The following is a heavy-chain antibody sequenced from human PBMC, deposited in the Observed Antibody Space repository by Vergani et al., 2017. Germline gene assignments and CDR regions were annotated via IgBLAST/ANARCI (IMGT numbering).Heavy chain of an antibody. J-gene: IGHJ4*02. CDR3: ERLHGSSTSCADY. D-gene: IGHD2-2*01. CDR2: ISYDGSNK. CDR1: GFTFSSYA. V-gene: IGHV3-30-3*01. Sequence: QVQLVESGGGVVQPGRSLRLSCAASGFTFSSYAMHWVRQAPGKGLEWVAVISYDGSNKYYADSVKGRFTISRDNSKNTLYLQMNSLRAEDTAVYYCERLHGSSTSCADYWGQGTLVTVSS.